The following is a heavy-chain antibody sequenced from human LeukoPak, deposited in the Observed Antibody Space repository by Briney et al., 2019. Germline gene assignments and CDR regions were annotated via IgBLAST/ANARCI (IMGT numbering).Heavy chain of an antibody. V-gene: IGHV4-38-2*02. D-gene: IGHD5-18*01. CDR2: IYHSGST. CDR3: ARDQAAMVNFDY. Sequence: SETLSLTCTVSGYSISSGYYWGWIRQPPGKGLEWIGSIYHSGSTYYNPSLKSRVTISVDTSKNQFSLKLSSVTAADTAVYYCARDQAAMVNFDYWGQGTLVTVSS. CDR1: GYSISSGYY. J-gene: IGHJ4*02.